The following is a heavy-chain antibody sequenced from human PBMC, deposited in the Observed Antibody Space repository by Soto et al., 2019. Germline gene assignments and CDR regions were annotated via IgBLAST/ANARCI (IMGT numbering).Heavy chain of an antibody. Sequence: QVQLVQSGAELKKPGASVKVACKASGYTFTNFHINWVRQATGQGLEWIGWMNPNRGNTNYAQKFQGSVTMTRNTSISTAYLEVISLRSEDTAIYYCARDVPSGVRGVIANWLDPWGQGTLVTVSS. CDR1: GYTFTNFH. CDR3: ARDVPSGVRGVIANWLDP. J-gene: IGHJ5*02. D-gene: IGHD3-10*01. V-gene: IGHV1-8*01. CDR2: MNPNRGNT.